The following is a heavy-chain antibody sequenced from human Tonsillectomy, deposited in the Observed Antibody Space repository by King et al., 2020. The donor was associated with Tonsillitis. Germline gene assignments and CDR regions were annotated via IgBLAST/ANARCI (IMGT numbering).Heavy chain of an antibody. CDR1: GFTFSSYG. CDR2: ISFDGSNK. CDR3: ARDIGVGGTFDY. D-gene: IGHD6-19*01. J-gene: IGHJ4*02. V-gene: IGHV3-33*05. Sequence: VQLVESGGGVVQPRRSLRLSCAASGFTFSSYGMNWVRQAPGKGLEGVAIISFDGSNKYYRDSVRGRFTISRDNSRNTLYLQMNSLRAEDTAVYYCARDIGVGGTFDYWGQGTLVTVSS.